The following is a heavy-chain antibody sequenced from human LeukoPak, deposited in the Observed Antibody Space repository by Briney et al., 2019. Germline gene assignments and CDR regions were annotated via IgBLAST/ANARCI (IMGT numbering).Heavy chain of an antibody. CDR3: VREVHRLDNYMDV. CDR1: GGSLNTFY. CDR2: IYTSGSP. J-gene: IGHJ6*03. Sequence: SETLSLTCTVSGGSLNTFYWTWIRQPPGRGLEWIGYIYTSGSPNYNPSLKSRVTISLDTSKNQFSLNVRSVTAADTAVYYCVREVHRLDNYMDVWGKGTTVTVSS. D-gene: IGHD6-19*01. V-gene: IGHV4-4*08.